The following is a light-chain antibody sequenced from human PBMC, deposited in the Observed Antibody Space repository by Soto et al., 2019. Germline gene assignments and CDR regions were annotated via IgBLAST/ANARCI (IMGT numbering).Light chain of an antibody. J-gene: IGKJ2*01. CDR1: QTVGSSF. CDR3: HHYGGSQYT. CDR2: GAS. Sequence: EIVLTQSPGTLSLSPGDGATLSCRASQTVGSSFLGWYQQKPGQAPRLIMYGASNRATGIPDRFTGRGSGTDFTLTISRLDPEEFAVYYCHHYGGSQYTFGQGTKLEI. V-gene: IGKV3-20*01.